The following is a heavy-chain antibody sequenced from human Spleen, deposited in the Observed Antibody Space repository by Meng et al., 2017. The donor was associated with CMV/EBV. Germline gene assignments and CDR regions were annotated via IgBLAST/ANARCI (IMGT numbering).Heavy chain of an antibody. D-gene: IGHD6-13*01. J-gene: IGHJ4*02. CDR1: GYTFNTVA. CDR3: ARVSGGWYSLPF. V-gene: IGHV1-18*01. CDR2: INTYKGDT. Sequence: ASVKVSCKASGYTFNTVAISWVRQAPGQGLEWMGRINTYKGDTTYAQKFQGRLTLNTDTSASTAYMDLRSLRSDDTALYFCARVSGGWYSLPFWGQGTLVTVSS.